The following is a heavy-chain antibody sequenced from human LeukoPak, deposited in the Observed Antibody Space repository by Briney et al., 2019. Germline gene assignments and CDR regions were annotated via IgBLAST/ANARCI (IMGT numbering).Heavy chain of an antibody. CDR1: GGSISRSGYS. CDR3: ARWGIVGALDAFDI. J-gene: IGHJ3*02. Sequence: PSQTLSLTCAVSGGSISRSGYSWSWIRQPPGKGLDWIAYIYYTGSTYYNPSLRSRVTISVDTSKNQFSLNLSSVTAADTAVYYCARWGIVGALDAFDIWGQGTMVTVSS. CDR2: IYYTGST. V-gene: IGHV4-30-4*07. D-gene: IGHD1-26*01.